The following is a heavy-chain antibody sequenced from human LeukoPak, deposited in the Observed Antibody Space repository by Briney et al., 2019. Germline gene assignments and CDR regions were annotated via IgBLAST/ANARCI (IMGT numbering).Heavy chain of an antibody. CDR2: IYPGDSDT. Sequence: GESLKISCKGSGYRFTNYWIGWVRQMPGKGLEWMGIIYPGDSDTRYSPSFQGQVTISADKSISTAYLQWSSLKTSDTAMYYCASGVRRYYFDYWGQGTLVTVSS. CDR1: GYRFTNYW. CDR3: ASGVRRYYFDY. D-gene: IGHD1-1*01. V-gene: IGHV5-51*01. J-gene: IGHJ4*02.